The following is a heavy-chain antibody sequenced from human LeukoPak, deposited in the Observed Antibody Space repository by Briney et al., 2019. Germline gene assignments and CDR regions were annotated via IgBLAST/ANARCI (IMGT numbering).Heavy chain of an antibody. V-gene: IGHV3-30*03. CDR3: ATDGSLTMVRGVITRPYYFDY. J-gene: IGHJ4*02. Sequence: PGGSLRLSCAASGFTFSSYSMHWVRQAPGKGLEWVAVISYDGSNKYYADSVKGRFTISRDNSKNTLYLQMNSLRAEDTAVYYCATDGSLTMVRGVITRPYYFDYWGQGTLVTVSS. CDR2: ISYDGSNK. D-gene: IGHD3-10*01. CDR1: GFTFSSYS.